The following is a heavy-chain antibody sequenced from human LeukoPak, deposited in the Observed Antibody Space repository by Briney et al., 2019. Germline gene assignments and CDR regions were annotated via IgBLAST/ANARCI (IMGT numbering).Heavy chain of an antibody. CDR2: ISSDGRNK. J-gene: IGHJ4*02. D-gene: IGHD3-22*01. Sequence: GRSLRLSCAASGFTFSSYAMHWVGQAPARGLEWVGIISSDGRNKYFADSVKSRFTISRDNSKNTLYLQMNSLRAEDTAVYYCASPAITTSVGIYWGQGTLVTVSS. CDR1: GFTFSSYA. CDR3: ASPAITTSVGIY. V-gene: IGHV3-30*04.